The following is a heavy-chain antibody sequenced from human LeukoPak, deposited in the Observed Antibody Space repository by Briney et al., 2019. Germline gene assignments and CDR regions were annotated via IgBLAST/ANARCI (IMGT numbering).Heavy chain of an antibody. CDR3: ARRGYSSSWGAPYFYYYYMDV. V-gene: IGHV1-18*01. Sequence: ASVKVSCKASGYTFTSYGISWVRQAPGQGLEWMGWISAYNGNTNYAQKLQGRVTMTTDTSTSTAYMELSSLRSEDTAVYYCARRGYSSSWGAPYFYYYYMDVWGTGTTVTISS. CDR1: GYTFTSYG. D-gene: IGHD6-13*01. CDR2: ISAYNGNT. J-gene: IGHJ6*03.